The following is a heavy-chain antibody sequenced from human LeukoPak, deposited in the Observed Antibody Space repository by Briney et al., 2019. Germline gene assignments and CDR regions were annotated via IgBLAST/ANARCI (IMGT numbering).Heavy chain of an antibody. V-gene: IGHV3-23*01. J-gene: IGHJ4*02. CDR2: ISGSGGST. CDR3: ARDYYDSSGYYSLAY. Sequence: GGSLRLSCAASGFTFSNYALSWVRQAPGKGLEWVSAISGSGGSTSYADSVKGRFTISRDNSKNTLYLQMNSLRAEDTAVYYCARDYYDSSGYYSLAYWGQGTLVTVSS. CDR1: GFTFSNYA. D-gene: IGHD3-22*01.